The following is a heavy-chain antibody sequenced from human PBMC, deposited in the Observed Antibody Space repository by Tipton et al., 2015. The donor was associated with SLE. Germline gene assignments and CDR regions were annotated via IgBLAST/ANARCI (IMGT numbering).Heavy chain of an antibody. J-gene: IGHJ4*02. CDR1: GGSISSGGYY. D-gene: IGHD3-22*01. CDR3: ARGGSTYYYDSSGYYSLDY. Sequence: TLSLTCTVSGGSISSGGYYWSWIRQHPGKGLEWIGYIYYSGSTYYNPSLKSRVTISVDTSKNQFSLKLSSVTAADTAVFYCARGGSTYYYDSSGYYSLDYWGQGTLVTVSS. CDR2: IYYSGST. V-gene: IGHV4-31*03.